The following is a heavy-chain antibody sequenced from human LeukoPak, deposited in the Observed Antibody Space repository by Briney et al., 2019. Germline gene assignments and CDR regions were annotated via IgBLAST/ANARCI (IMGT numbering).Heavy chain of an antibody. V-gene: IGHV1-69*13. D-gene: IGHD2-2*01. CDR1: GGTFSSYA. CDR3: AKDSGISSTSCYRVVPGCWFDP. J-gene: IGHJ5*02. Sequence: SVKVSCKASGGTFSSYAISWVRQAPGQGLEWMGGIIPIFGTANYAQKFQGRVTITADESTSTAYMELSSLRSEDTAVYYCAKDSGISSTSCYRVVPGCWFDPWGQGTLVTVSS. CDR2: IIPIFGTA.